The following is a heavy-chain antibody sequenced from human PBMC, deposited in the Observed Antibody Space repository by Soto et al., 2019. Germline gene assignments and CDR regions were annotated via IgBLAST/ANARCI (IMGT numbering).Heavy chain of an antibody. CDR1: GGTFSGFA. CDR3: ARGTNWNDPTAFDT. CDR2: IIPISGTA. J-gene: IGHJ3*02. Sequence: SSVKVSCKTSGGTFSGFALSWVRQAPGQGLEWMGGIIPISGTANYAQKFQGRVTISADESTSTAYMELSSLRYEDTAVYFCARGTNWNDPTAFDTWGQGTMVTVSS. D-gene: IGHD1-1*01. V-gene: IGHV1-69*13.